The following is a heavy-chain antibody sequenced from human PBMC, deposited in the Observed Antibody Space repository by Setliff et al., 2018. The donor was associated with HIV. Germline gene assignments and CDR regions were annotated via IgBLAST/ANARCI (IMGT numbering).Heavy chain of an antibody. V-gene: IGHV4-4*02. CDR1: GRSISSGNW. J-gene: IGHJ6*02. D-gene: IGHD3-22*01. CDR2: ISYTGIT. CDR3: ARHLTYDTIPSLTAYGLDV. Sequence: SETLSLTCGVSGRSISSGNWWGWVRQAPGKGLEWIGEISYTGITNYNVSLQSRVTISLDKSNNGFSLNLRSVTAADTAVYFCARHLTYDTIPSLTAYGLDVWGQGTTVTVSS.